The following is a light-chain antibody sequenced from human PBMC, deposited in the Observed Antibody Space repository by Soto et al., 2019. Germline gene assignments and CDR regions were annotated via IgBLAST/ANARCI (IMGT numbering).Light chain of an antibody. CDR2: SNT. V-gene: IGLV1-44*01. J-gene: IGLJ1*01. Sequence: QSVLPQPPSASGTPGQRVTLSCSGSSYNIGSNTVNWYQQLPGTAPQLLIYSNTQRPSGVPDRFTDSKSGTSASLAISGRQSEDEAYYYCAACDDSLKHVFGTGTKLTVL. CDR3: AACDDSLKHV. CDR1: SYNIGSNT.